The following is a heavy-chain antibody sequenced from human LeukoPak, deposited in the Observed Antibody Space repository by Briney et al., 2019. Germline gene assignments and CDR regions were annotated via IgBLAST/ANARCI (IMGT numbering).Heavy chain of an antibody. V-gene: IGHV4-39*01. Sequence: SETLSLTYTVSGGSISSSSYYWGWIRQPPGKGLEWIGSIYYSGSTYYNPSLKSRVTISVDTSKNQFSLKLSSVTAADTAVYYCARRLDYYDSSGYYGYYFDYWGQGTLVTVSS. J-gene: IGHJ4*02. CDR3: ARRLDYYDSSGYYGYYFDY. CDR1: GGSISSSSYY. D-gene: IGHD3-22*01. CDR2: IYYSGST.